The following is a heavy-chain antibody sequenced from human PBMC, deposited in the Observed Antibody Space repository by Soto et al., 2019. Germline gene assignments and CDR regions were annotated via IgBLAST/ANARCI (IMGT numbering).Heavy chain of an antibody. CDR3: ARDPEYYDSSPIGYFEY. J-gene: IGHJ4*02. CDR2: ISAYNGNT. V-gene: IGHV1-18*01. Sequence: GASVKVSCKASGYTFTSYGISWVRQAPGQGLEWMGWISAYNGNTNYAQKLQGRVTMTTDTSTSTAYMQLRSLRSDDTAVYYCARDPEYYDSSPIGYFEYWGQGTLVTVSS. CDR1: GYTFTSYG. D-gene: IGHD3-22*01.